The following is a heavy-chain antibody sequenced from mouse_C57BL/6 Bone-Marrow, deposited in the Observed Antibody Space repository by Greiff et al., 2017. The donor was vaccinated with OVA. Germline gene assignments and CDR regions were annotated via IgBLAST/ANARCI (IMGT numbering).Heavy chain of an antibody. J-gene: IGHJ3*01. Sequence: QVQLQQPGAELVRPGTSVKLSCKASGYTFTSYWMHWVKQRPGQGLEWIGVIDPSDSYTNYNQKFKGKATLTVDTSSSTAYMQLSSLTYEDSAVYYCAKKSTWFAYWGQGTLVTVSA. CDR1: GYTFTSYW. CDR2: IDPSDSYT. CDR3: AKKSTWFAY. V-gene: IGHV1-59*01.